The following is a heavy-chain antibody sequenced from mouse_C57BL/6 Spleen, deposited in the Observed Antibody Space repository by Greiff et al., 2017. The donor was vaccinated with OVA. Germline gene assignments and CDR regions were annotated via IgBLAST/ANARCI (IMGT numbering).Heavy chain of an antibody. J-gene: IGHJ2*01. V-gene: IGHV5-4*03. CDR1: GFTFSSYA. Sequence: EVKLMESGGGLVKPGGSLKLSCAASGFTFSSYAMSWVRQTPEKRLEWVATISDGGSYTYYPDNVKGRFTISRDNAKNNLYLQMSHLKSEDTAMYYCARGNYGSYYFDYWGQGTTLTVSS. CDR2: ISDGGSYT. D-gene: IGHD1-1*01. CDR3: ARGNYGSYYFDY.